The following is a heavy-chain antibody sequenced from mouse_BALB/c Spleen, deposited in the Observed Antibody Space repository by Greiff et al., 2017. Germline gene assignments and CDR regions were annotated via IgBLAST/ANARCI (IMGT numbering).Heavy chain of an antibody. D-gene: IGHD1-1*01. Sequence: EVQLQQSGTVLARPGASVKMSCKASGYTFTSYWMHWVKQRPGQGLEWIGAIYPGNSDTSYNQKFKGKAKLTAVTSTSTAYMELSSLTNEDSAVYYCNYYGSSYDYAMDYWGQGTSVTVSS. V-gene: IGHV1-5*01. CDR2: IYPGNSDT. CDR3: NYYGSSYDYAMDY. CDR1: GYTFTSYW. J-gene: IGHJ4*01.